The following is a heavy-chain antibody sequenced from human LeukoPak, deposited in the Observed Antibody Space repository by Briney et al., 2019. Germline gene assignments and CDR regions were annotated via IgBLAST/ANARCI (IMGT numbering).Heavy chain of an antibody. CDR2: IYYSGST. CDR3: ARRFLGGYSYGYRGSYYYYYMDV. J-gene: IGHJ6*03. Sequence: PSETLSLTCTVSGGSISSYYWSWIRQPPGKGLEWIGYIYYSGSTNYNPSLKSRVTISVDTSKNQFSLKLSSVTAADTAVYYCARRFLGGYSYGYRGSYYYYYMDVWGKGTTVTISS. CDR1: GGSISSYY. D-gene: IGHD5-18*01. V-gene: IGHV4-59*12.